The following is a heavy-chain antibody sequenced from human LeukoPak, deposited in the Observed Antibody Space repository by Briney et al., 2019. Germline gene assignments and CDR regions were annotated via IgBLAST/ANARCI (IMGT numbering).Heavy chain of an antibody. J-gene: IGHJ4*02. CDR3: AKDANYGGNWNYFDY. CDR1: GFTFSDYY. D-gene: IGHD4-23*01. Sequence: GGSLRLSCAASGFTFSDYYMSWIRQAPGKGLEWVSGISWNSGSIGYADSVKGRFTISRDNAKNSLYLQMNSLRAEDTALYYCAKDANYGGNWNYFDYWGQGTLVTVSS. V-gene: IGHV3-9*01. CDR2: ISWNSGSI.